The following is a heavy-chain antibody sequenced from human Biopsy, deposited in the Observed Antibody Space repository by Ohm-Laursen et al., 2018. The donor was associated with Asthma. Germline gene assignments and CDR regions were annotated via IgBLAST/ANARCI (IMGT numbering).Heavy chain of an antibody. CDR3: ARVPHYDILTGFTLRYYYGMDV. D-gene: IGHD3-9*01. V-gene: IGHV4-31*03. CDR1: GGSISSGGYY. CDR2: IYYSGST. Sequence: TLSLTCSVSGGSISSGGYYWSWIRQHPGKGLEWIGYIYYSGSTHYNPSLKSRVTISVDTSKNQFSLKLSSVTAADTAVYYCARVPHYDILTGFTLRYYYGMDVWGQGTLVTVSS. J-gene: IGHJ6*02.